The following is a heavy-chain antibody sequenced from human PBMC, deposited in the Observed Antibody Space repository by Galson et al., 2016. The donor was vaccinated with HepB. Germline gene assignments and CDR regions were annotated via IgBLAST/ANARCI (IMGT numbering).Heavy chain of an antibody. V-gene: IGHV4-59*01. Sequence: SETLSLTCTVSGGSISSYYWSWIRQPPGKGLEWIGCIYYSGSTNYNPSLKSRVTISVDTSKNQFPLKLSSVTAADTAVYYCARGMLGGDFWSGYYKGLYYYYGMDVWGQGTTVTVSS. CDR3: ARGMLGGDFWSGYYKGLYYYYGMDV. D-gene: IGHD3-3*01. CDR2: IYYSGST. J-gene: IGHJ6*02. CDR1: GGSISSYY.